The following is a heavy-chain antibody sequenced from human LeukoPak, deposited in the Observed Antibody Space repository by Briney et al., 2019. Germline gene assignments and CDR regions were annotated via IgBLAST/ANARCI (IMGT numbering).Heavy chain of an antibody. Sequence: ASVKVSCKASGYTFTNYYIHWVRQAPGQGLECMGIINPSGGSTSYAQKFQGRVTMTRDMSTSTVYMELSSLRSEDTAVYYCAAVGKGYDYDYWGQGTLVTVSS. CDR2: INPSGGST. CDR3: AAVGKGYDYDY. D-gene: IGHD5-12*01. J-gene: IGHJ4*02. CDR1: GYTFTNYY. V-gene: IGHV1-46*01.